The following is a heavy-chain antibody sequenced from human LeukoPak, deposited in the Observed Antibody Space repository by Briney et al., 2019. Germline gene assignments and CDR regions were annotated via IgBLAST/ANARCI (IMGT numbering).Heavy chain of an antibody. D-gene: IGHD5-12*01. CDR1: GFTFDDYA. V-gene: IGHV3-9*01. CDR3: AKGLYSGYDFDHFDY. Sequence: GGSLRRSCAASGFTFDDYAMHWVRQAPGKGLEWVSGISWSSGSIGYADSVKGRFTISRDNGKNSLYLQMNSLRPEDTALYYCAKGLYSGYDFDHFDYWGQGTLVTVSS. J-gene: IGHJ4*02. CDR2: ISWSSGSI.